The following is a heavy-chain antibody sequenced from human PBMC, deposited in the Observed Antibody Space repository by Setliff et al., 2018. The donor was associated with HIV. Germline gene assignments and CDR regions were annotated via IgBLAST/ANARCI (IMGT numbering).Heavy chain of an antibody. V-gene: IGHV3-21*01. Sequence: GGSLRLSCAASGFTFSSYNMNWVRHAPGKGLEWVSSISGSSDYIYYADSVKGRFTISRDTAKNSLSLQMNSLRAEDTAVYYCARDQGYYDLGPGVTMAFDIWGQGTAVTVSS. CDR3: ARDQGYYDLGPGVTMAFDI. CDR1: GFTFSSYN. D-gene: IGHD3-3*01. J-gene: IGHJ3*02. CDR2: ISGSSDYI.